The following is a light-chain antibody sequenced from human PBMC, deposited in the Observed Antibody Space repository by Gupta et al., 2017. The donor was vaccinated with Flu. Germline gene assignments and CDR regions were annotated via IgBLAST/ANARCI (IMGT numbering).Light chain of an antibody. J-gene: IGKJ4*01. V-gene: IGKV3-20*01. CDR3: QQYGTSPWLT. CDR2: GAS. Sequence: IDLTQSPGNPSLSPGERTKLSCRASQTIASNYFAWYQQRPGQPPRLLIYGASTRATGIPDRFSGGGSGTDFTLTISRLEPEDFAVYYCQQYGTSPWLTFGGGTRVEMK. CDR1: QTIASNY.